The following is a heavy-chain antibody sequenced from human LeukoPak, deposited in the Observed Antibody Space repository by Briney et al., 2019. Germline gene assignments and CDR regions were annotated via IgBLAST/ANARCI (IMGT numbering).Heavy chain of an antibody. V-gene: IGHV1-18*01. CDR1: SYTFTSYG. Sequence: ASVTVSCKASSYTFTSYGISWVRQAPGQALECLPSISGHNGYTNYAQNLQGGATMTTDTSTSTASMELRSLRSDDTAVYYCAGYVCGASCSTPDYWGQGTLVTVSS. J-gene: IGHJ4*02. CDR3: AGYVCGASCSTPDY. CDR2: ISGHNGYT. D-gene: IGHD2-15*01.